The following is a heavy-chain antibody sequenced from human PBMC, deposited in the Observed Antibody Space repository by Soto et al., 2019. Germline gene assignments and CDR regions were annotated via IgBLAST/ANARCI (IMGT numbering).Heavy chain of an antibody. CDR2: INHSGST. CDR1: GGSFSGYY. CDR3: ARGLSYRGYCSSTSCYPGYYYMDV. D-gene: IGHD2-2*01. Sequence: SETLSLTCAVYGGSFSGYYWSWIRQPPGKGLEWIGEINHSGSTNYNPSLKSRVTISVDTSKNQFSLKLSSVTAADTAVYYCARGLSYRGYCSSTSCYPGYYYMDVWGKGTTVTVSS. J-gene: IGHJ6*03. V-gene: IGHV4-34*01.